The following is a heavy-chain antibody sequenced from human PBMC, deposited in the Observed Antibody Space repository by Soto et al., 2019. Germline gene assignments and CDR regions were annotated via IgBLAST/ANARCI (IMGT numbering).Heavy chain of an antibody. CDR1: GGSISSYY. CDR3: ARQTTYYDFWSGPNRYYFDY. CDR2: IYYSGST. D-gene: IGHD3-3*01. J-gene: IGHJ4*02. Sequence: SETLSLTCTVSGGSISSYYWSWIRQPPGKGLEWIGYIYYSGSTNYNPSLKSRVTISVDTSKNQFSLKLSSVTAADTAVYYCARQTTYYDFWSGPNRYYFDYWGQGTLVTVSS. V-gene: IGHV4-59*01.